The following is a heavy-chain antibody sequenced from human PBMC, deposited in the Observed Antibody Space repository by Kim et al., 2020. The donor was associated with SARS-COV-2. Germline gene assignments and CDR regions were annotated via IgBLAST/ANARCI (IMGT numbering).Heavy chain of an antibody. CDR1: GGSISSYY. D-gene: IGHD3-16*02. CDR2: IYYSGST. V-gene: IGHV4-59*13. Sequence: SETLSLTCTVSGGSISSYYWSWIRQPPGKGLEWIGYIYYSGSTNYNPSLKSRVTISVDTSKNQFSLKLSSVTAADTAVFYCARGYYDYVWGSYPNYYYYGMDVWGQGTTVTVSS. J-gene: IGHJ6*02. CDR3: ARGYYDYVWGSYPNYYYYGMDV.